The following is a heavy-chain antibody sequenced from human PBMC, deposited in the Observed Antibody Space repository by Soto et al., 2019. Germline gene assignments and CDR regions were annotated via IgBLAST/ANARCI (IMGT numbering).Heavy chain of an antibody. CDR3: ARGSTGGYSGYLSENWFDP. D-gene: IGHD5-12*01. Sequence: ASVKVSCKASGYTFTDHALHLVRQAPGQRLEWMGWMNAGVGNTLYSQKLQGRVTMTTDTSTSTAYMELRSLRSDDTAVYYCARGSTGGYSGYLSENWFDPWGQGTLVTVSS. CDR1: GYTFTDHA. CDR2: MNAGVGNT. J-gene: IGHJ5*02. V-gene: IGHV1-3*01.